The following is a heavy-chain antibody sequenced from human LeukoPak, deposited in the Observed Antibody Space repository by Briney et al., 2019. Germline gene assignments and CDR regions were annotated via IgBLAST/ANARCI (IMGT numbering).Heavy chain of an antibody. Sequence: GGSLRLSCVASGFSISAYNMFWVRQAPDKGLEWAAVISSDGRHIDYVDSVQGRFTISRDISKNTLYLQMNSLTDDDTAIYFCAKDRLQIWLYVGIFDHWGQGALVTVSS. D-gene: IGHD5-18*01. CDR1: GFSISAYN. CDR2: ISSDGRHI. CDR3: AKDRLQIWLYVGIFDH. V-gene: IGHV3-30*04. J-gene: IGHJ4*02.